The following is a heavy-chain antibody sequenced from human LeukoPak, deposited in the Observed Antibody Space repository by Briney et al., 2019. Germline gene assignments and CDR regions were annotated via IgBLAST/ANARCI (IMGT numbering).Heavy chain of an antibody. CDR1: GFSFSSYW. J-gene: IGHJ4*02. D-gene: IGHD2-2*01. Sequence: GGSVRLSCAGSGFSFSSYWMTWVRQAPGKGLEWVANIKQDGSQKYYVDSVKGRFTIFRDNAKNSLYLQMNSLRAEDTAVYYCVSTGSQLDYWGQGTLVTVSS. CDR3: VSTGSQLDY. V-gene: IGHV3-7*01. CDR2: IKQDGSQK.